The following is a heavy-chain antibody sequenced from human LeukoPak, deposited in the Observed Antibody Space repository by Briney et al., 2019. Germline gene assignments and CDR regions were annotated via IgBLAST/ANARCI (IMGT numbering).Heavy chain of an antibody. J-gene: IGHJ5*02. CDR3: ARAQTYYYDSSGYYYVGHWFDP. CDR2: INSDGSST. Sequence: XGSLRLSCAASGFTFSSYWMHWVRQAPGKGLGWVSRINSDGSSTSYADSVKGRFTISRDNAKNTLYLQMHSLRAEDTAVYYCARAQTYYYDSSGYYYVGHWFDPWGQGTLVTVSS. D-gene: IGHD3-22*01. V-gene: IGHV3-74*01. CDR1: GFTFSSYW.